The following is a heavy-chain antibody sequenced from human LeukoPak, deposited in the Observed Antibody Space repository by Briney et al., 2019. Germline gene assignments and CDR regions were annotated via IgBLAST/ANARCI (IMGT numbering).Heavy chain of an antibody. V-gene: IGHV4-38-2*02. CDR1: GYSISSGFH. CDR2: FYCTGAT. J-gene: IGHJ4*02. CDR3: VREVTD. Sequence: SETLPLTCTVSGYSISSGFHWGWIRQPPAKGLEWIGNFYCTGATNYDPSLRSRLTISVDTSKNQLSLELRSVTAADTAVYYCVREVTDWGQGTLVTVSS. D-gene: IGHD4-23*01.